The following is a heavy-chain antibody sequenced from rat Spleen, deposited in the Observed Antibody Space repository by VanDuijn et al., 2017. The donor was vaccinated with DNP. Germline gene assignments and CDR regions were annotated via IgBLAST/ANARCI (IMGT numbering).Heavy chain of an antibody. CDR1: GFTFSNFG. D-gene: IGHD1-11*01. V-gene: IGHV5-29*01. CDR2: IVHDGSST. Sequence: EVQLVESGGGLVQHGGSLKLSCAASGFTFSNFGMAWVRQAPKKGLEWVATIVHDGSSTYYRDSVKGRFTISRDNAKSTLYLQMNSLKSEDAATYYCARRGPEGMDWGQGVMVTVSS. J-gene: IGHJ2*01. CDR3: ARRGPEGMD.